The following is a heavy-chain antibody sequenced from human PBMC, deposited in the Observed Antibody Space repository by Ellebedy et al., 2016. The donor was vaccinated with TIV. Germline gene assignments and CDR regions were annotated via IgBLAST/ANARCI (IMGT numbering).Heavy chain of an antibody. CDR2: VYPKSGGT. Sequence: AASVKVSCKASGYTFTGDYYMHWVRQAPGQGLEWVGWVYPKSGGTKYAQRFQGRVTMTRDTSISTAYMELTRLRSVDTAVYYCARASGYYEARFDYWGQGTLVTVSS. CDR1: GYTFTGDYY. CDR3: ARASGYYEARFDY. D-gene: IGHD3-22*01. V-gene: IGHV1-2*02. J-gene: IGHJ4*02.